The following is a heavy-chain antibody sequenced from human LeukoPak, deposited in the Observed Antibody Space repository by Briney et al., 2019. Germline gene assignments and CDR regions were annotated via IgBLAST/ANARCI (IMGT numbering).Heavy chain of an antibody. CDR2: FDPEDGET. CDR1: GYTFTSYD. V-gene: IGHV1-24*01. CDR3: ATGGYTVTTSGWFDP. J-gene: IGHJ5*02. Sequence: ASVKVSCKASGYTFTSYDINWVRQAPGKGLEWMGGFDPEDGETIYAQKFQGRVTMAEDTSTDTAYMELSSLRSEDTAVYYCATGGYTVTTSGWFDPWGQGTLVTVSS. D-gene: IGHD4-17*01.